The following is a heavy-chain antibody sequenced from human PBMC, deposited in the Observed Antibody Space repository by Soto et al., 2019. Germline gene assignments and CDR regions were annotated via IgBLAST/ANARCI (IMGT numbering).Heavy chain of an antibody. CDR1: GFTFSSYS. J-gene: IGHJ6*03. D-gene: IGHD6-13*01. Sequence: GGSLRLSCAASGFTFSSYSMNWVRQAPGKGLEWVSSISSSSSYIYYADSVKGRFTISRDNAKNSLYLQMNSLRAEDTAVYYCARADSSSWYYYNYMDVWGKGTTVTVSS. CDR2: ISSSSSYI. CDR3: ARADSSSWYYYNYMDV. V-gene: IGHV3-21*01.